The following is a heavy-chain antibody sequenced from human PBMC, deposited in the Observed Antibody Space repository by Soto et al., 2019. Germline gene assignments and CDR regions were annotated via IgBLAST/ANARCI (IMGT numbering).Heavy chain of an antibody. CDR2: IDYSGNP. Sequence: QVQLQESGPGLVKPSQTLSLTCTVSGDSITNSDYYWNWIRQSPGKGLEWIASIDYSGNPYYNLSIKSRVVISADTSKKLFSLKLRSVTAAATALYVCARDGRYYYGFDVWGQGTTVTVAS. V-gene: IGHV4-30-4*01. J-gene: IGHJ6*02. CDR3: ARDGRYYYGFDV. CDR1: GDSITNSDYY.